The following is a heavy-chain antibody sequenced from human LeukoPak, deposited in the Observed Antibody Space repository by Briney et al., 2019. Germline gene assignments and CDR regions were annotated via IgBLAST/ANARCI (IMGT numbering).Heavy chain of an antibody. CDR3: ARERSQVAGTNFDY. CDR2: IYYSGST. Sequence: PSETLPLTCTVSGGSMSSYYWGWIRQPPGKGLEWIGSIYYSGSTYYNPSLKSRVTMSVDTSKNQFSLKLSSVTAADTAVYYCARERSQVAGTNFDYWGQGTLVTVSS. J-gene: IGHJ4*02. CDR1: GGSMSSYY. V-gene: IGHV4-39*07. D-gene: IGHD6-19*01.